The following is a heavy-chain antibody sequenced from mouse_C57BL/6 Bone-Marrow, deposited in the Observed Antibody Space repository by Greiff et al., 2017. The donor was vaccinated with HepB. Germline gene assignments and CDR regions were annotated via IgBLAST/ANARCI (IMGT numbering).Heavy chain of an antibody. CDR3: ARDAYPYAMDY. J-gene: IGHJ4*01. CDR2: SRNKANDNTT. Sequence: EVHLVESGGGLVQSGRSLRLSCATSGFTFSDFYMEWVRQAPGKGLEWIAASRNKANDNTTEYSASVKGRFIVSRDTSQSILYLQMNALRAEDTAIYYCARDAYPYAMDYWGQGTSVTVSS. V-gene: IGHV7-1*01. CDR1: GFTFSDFY. D-gene: IGHD5-5*01.